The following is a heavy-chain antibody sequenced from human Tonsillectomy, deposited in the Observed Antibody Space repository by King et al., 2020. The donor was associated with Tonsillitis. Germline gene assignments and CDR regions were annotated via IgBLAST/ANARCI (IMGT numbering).Heavy chain of an antibody. J-gene: IGHJ4*02. Sequence: QLVQSGAEVKKPGESLRISCKGSGYTFAFYWIGWVRQMPGKGLEWMGIIYPDDSDTTYSPSFQGQVTISADKSISTAYLQWSSLKASDSAIYYCAGLWSHVDKASTSPPYYFDYWGQGTLATVSS. CDR3: AGLWSHVDKASTSPPYYFDY. CDR1: GYTFAFYW. V-gene: IGHV5-51*03. CDR2: IYPDDSDT. D-gene: IGHD5/OR15-5a*01.